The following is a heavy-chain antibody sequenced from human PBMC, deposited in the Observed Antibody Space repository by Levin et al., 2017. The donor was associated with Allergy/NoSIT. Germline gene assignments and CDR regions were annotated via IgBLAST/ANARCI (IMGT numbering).Heavy chain of an antibody. CDR2: IKSKTDGGTT. CDR3: TTPGYCSGGSCSDY. CDR1: GFTFSNAW. J-gene: IGHJ4*02. V-gene: IGHV3-15*01. D-gene: IGHD2-15*01. Sequence: GGSLRLSCAASGFTFSNAWMSWVRQAPGKGLEWVGRIKSKTDGGTTDYAAPVKGRFTISRDDSKNTLYLQMNSLKTEDTAVYYCTTPGYCSGGSCSDYWGQGTLVTVSS.